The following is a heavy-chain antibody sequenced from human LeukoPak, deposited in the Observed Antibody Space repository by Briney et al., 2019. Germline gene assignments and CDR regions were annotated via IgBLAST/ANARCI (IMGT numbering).Heavy chain of an antibody. Sequence: PGESLKISCKGSGYRFTSYWIGWVRQMPGKGLECVGIIYPGDSDTRYSPSFQGQVTISADKSISTAYLQWSSLKASDTAIYYCARHDNGGMVRGIIPADALDIWGQGTMVTVSP. CDR2: IYPGDSDT. J-gene: IGHJ3*02. CDR3: ARHDNGGMVRGIIPADALDI. V-gene: IGHV5-51*01. CDR1: GYRFTSYW. D-gene: IGHD3-10*01.